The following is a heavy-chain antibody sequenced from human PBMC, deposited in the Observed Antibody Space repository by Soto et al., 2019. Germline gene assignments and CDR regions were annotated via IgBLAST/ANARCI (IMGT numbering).Heavy chain of an antibody. V-gene: IGHV4-34*01. J-gene: IGHJ5*02. CDR1: GGSFSGYY. CDR2: INHSGST. CDR3: ARGLARVVAASRSWFDP. Sequence: QVQLQQWGAGLLKPSETLSLTCAVYGGSFSGYYWSWIRQPPGKGLEWIGEINHSGSTNYNPSLKSRVTISVDTSKNQFSLKLSSVTAADTAVYYCARGLARVVAASRSWFDPWGQGTLVTVSS. D-gene: IGHD2-15*01.